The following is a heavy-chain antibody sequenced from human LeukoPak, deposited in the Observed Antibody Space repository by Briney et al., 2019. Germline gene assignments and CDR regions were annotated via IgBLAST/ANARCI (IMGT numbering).Heavy chain of an antibody. CDR1: GFTFSSYA. CDR3: ARSGENVIYFDY. V-gene: IGHV3-30-3*01. D-gene: IGHD4-17*01. J-gene: IGHJ4*02. Sequence: GGSLRLSCAASGFTFSSYAMHWVRQAPGKGLEWVAVISYDGSNKYYADSVKGRFTISRDNSKNTLYLQMNSLRAEDTAVYYCARSGENVIYFDYWGQGTLVTVSS. CDR2: ISYDGSNK.